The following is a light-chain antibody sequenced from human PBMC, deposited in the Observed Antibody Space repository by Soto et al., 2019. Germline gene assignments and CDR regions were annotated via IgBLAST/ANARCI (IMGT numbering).Light chain of an antibody. CDR2: DAS. V-gene: IGKV3-11*01. Sequence: EIVLTQSPGTLSLSPGERATLSCRASQSVSSYLASYQQKPGQAPRLLIYDASTRAPGISARFSGSGSGTDFTLTISSLEPEDFAVYYCQQRSNWPVTFGQGTKVEVK. J-gene: IGKJ1*01. CDR3: QQRSNWPVT. CDR1: QSVSSY.